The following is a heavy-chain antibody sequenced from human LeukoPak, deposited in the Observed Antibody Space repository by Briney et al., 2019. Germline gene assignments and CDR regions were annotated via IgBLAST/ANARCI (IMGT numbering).Heavy chain of an antibody. CDR3: ARTTIAAELLYYYYMDV. V-gene: IGHV2-70*11. CDR2: IDWDDDK. J-gene: IGHJ6*03. Sequence: SGPALVKPTQTLTLTCTFSGFSLSTSGMCVSWIRQPPGKALEWLARIDWDDDKYYSTSLKTRLTISKDTSKNQVVLTMTNMDPVDTATYYCARTTIAAELLYYYYMDVWGKGTTVTVSS. D-gene: IGHD6-13*01. CDR1: GFSLSTSGMC.